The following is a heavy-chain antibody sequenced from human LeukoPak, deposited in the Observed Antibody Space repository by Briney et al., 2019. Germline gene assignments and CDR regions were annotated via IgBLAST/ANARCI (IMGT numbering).Heavy chain of an antibody. Sequence: GASVKVSCKASGYTFTSYYMHWVRQAPGQGLEWMGIINPSGGSTSYAQKFQGRVTMTRDTSTSTVYMELSSLRSEDTAVYYCARDKGGVTATEPPSYYYYYMDVWGKGTTVTVSS. CDR3: ARDKGGVTATEPPSYYYYYMDV. CDR2: INPSGGST. D-gene: IGHD1-1*01. CDR1: GYTFTSYY. V-gene: IGHV1-46*01. J-gene: IGHJ6*03.